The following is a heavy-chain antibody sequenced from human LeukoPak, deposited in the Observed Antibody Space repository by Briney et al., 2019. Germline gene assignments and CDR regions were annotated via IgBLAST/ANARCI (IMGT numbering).Heavy chain of an antibody. D-gene: IGHD3-22*01. J-gene: IGHJ4*02. CDR1: GFIFSNYW. CDR3: AKASAMIVVVSKHFDY. V-gene: IGHV3-23*01. Sequence: GGSLRLSCAASGFIFSNYWMSWVRQAPGKGLEWVSAISGSGGSTYYADSVKGRFTISRDNSKNTLYLQMNSLRAEDTAVYYCAKASAMIVVVSKHFDYWGQGTLVTVSS. CDR2: ISGSGGST.